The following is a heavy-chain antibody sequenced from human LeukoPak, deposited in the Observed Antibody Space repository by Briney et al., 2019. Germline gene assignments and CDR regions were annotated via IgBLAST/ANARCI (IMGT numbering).Heavy chain of an antibody. CDR3: ARGPPYYYDSSGYLNY. V-gene: IGHV1-8*01. CDR1: GYTFTSYD. D-gene: IGHD3-22*01. CDR2: MDPNSGNT. Sequence: ASVKVSCRASGYTFTSYDINWVRQATGQGLEWMGWMDPNSGNTGYAQKFQGRVTMARNTSITTAYMELSSLRSGDTAVYYCARGPPYYYDSSGYLNYWGQGTLVTVSS. J-gene: IGHJ4*02.